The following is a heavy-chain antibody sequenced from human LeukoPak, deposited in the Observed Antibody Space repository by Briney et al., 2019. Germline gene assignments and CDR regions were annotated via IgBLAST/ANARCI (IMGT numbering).Heavy chain of an antibody. J-gene: IGHJ3*02. CDR1: GGSISSSSYY. D-gene: IGHD3-10*01. V-gene: IGHV4-39*01. CDR2: IYYSGST. Sequence: PSETLSLTCTVSGGSISSSSYYWGWIRQPPGKGLEWIGSIYYSGSTYYNPSLKSRVTISVDTSKNQFSLKLSSVTAADTAVYYCARHPSVVRDAFDIWGQGTMVTVSS. CDR3: ARHPSVVRDAFDI.